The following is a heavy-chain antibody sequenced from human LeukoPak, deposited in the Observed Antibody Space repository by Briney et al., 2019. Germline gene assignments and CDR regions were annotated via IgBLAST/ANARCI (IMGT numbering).Heavy chain of an antibody. CDR2: IYYSGST. CDR1: GGSISSYY. D-gene: IGHD2-15*01. V-gene: IGHV4-59*01. CDR3: ARSVIIAATPFFDY. J-gene: IGHJ4*02. Sequence: SSETLSLTCTVSGGSISSYYWSWIRQPPGKGLEWIGYIYYSGSTNYNPSLKSRVTISVDTSKNQFSLKLSSVTAADTAVYYCARSVIIAATPFFDYWGRGTLVTVSS.